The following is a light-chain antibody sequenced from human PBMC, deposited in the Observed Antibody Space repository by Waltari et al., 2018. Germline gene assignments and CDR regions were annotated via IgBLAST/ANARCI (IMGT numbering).Light chain of an antibody. CDR3: QVWDSSSDRV. CDR1: NIGSTN. J-gene: IGLJ2*01. V-gene: IGLV3-21*01. Sequence: SYDVTQPRSVSVSPGQTARITCGGDNIGSTNVHWYQQKPAQAPVLVIYYDSDRPSGIPERFSGSNSGNTATLTISGVEAGDEADYYCQVWDSSSDRVFGGGTRLTVL. CDR2: YDS.